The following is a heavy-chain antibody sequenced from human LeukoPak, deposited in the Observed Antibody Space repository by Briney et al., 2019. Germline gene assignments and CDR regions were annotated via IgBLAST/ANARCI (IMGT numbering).Heavy chain of an antibody. V-gene: IGHV1-45*02. Sequence: ASVKVSCKASEYTFTYRYLHWVRQAPGQALEWMGWITPFNGNTNYAQKFQDRVTITRDRSMSTAYMELSSLRSEDTAMYYCASENCSGGSCRPIPHAFDIWGQGTMVTVSS. CDR1: EYTFTYRY. D-gene: IGHD2-15*01. CDR3: ASENCSGGSCRPIPHAFDI. CDR2: ITPFNGNT. J-gene: IGHJ3*02.